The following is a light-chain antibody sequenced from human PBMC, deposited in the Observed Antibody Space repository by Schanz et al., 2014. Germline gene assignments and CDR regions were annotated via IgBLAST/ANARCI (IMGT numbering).Light chain of an antibody. CDR1: SSEIGDNY. J-gene: IGLJ3*02. CDR2: DNH. CDR3: QSYDSSVSGWV. V-gene: IGLV1-51*01. Sequence: QSVLTQPPSVSAAPGQKVTISCSGSSSEIGDNYVSWYQHLPGTAPKVLIYDNHYRPSGIPDRFSGSKSGTSATLDITGLQADDEADYYCQSYDSSVSGWVFGGGTKVTVL.